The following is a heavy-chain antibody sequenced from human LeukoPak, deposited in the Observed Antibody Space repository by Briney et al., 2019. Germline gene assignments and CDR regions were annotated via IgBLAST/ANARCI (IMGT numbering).Heavy chain of an antibody. D-gene: IGHD7-27*01. CDR2: ISGNGVGT. J-gene: IGHJ4*02. Sequence: GGSLRLSCAASGFAFRSYGMSWVRQAPGKGLEWVSAISGNGVGTYYADSVKGRFTISRDNSKNTLYLQMNNLRAEDTAVYYCAKDLAWGLDYWGQGAPVTVSS. V-gene: IGHV3-23*01. CDR1: GFAFRSYG. CDR3: AKDLAWGLDY.